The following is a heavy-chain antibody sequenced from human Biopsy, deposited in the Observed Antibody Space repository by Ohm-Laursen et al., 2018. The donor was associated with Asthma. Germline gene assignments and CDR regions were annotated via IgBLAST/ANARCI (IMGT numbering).Heavy chain of an antibody. D-gene: IGHD3-22*01. Sequence: SLRLSCSASGFIISDSYMSWIRLAPGKGLEWVSYISSSSSYTNYADSVGGRFTISRDNALNSLFLHMSSLRAEDTAIYYCATHYYDRSGFYFQLWGQGTLVSVSS. J-gene: IGHJ1*01. CDR3: ATHYYDRSGFYFQL. CDR2: ISSSSSYT. CDR1: GFIISDSY. V-gene: IGHV3-11*06.